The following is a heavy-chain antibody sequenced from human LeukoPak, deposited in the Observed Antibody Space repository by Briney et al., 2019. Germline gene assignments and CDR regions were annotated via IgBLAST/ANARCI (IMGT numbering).Heavy chain of an antibody. CDR3: AKDSDYYHSSGYYYAYFQH. V-gene: IGHV3-11*06. Sequence: PGGSLRLSCAASGFTFSDYYMSWIRQAPGQGLEWVSYISSSSSYTNYADSVKGRFTISRDNAKNSLYLQMNSLRDEDTAVYYCAKDSDYYHSSGYYYAYFQHWGQGTLVTVSS. CDR2: ISSSSSYT. D-gene: IGHD3-22*01. CDR1: GFTFSDYY. J-gene: IGHJ1*01.